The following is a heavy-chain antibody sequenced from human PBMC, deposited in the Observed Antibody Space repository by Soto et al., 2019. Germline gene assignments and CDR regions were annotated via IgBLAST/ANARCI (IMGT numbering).Heavy chain of an antibody. V-gene: IGHV4-61*01. D-gene: IGHD5-18*01. CDR2: IYYNGNT. Sequence: QVQLQESGPGLVKPSETLSLTCQVSGGSVNSRSYYWSWIRQPPGKGLEWIGYIYYNGNTIYSPSLKRRLTISLXTXKXXFSLQRSSVTAADTGVYSCVRDVGPYSTTWYYFAFWGPGALVTVPS. J-gene: IGHJ4*02. CDR3: VRDVGPYSTTWYYFAF. CDR1: GGSVNSRSYY.